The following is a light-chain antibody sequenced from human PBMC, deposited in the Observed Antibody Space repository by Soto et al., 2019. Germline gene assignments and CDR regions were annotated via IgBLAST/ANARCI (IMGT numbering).Light chain of an antibody. CDR2: EAS. V-gene: IGKV1-5*03. CDR1: QSISNW. CDR3: QQYNTYSRT. J-gene: IGKJ1*01. Sequence: DIQMTQSPSTLSASIGDRVTITCRASQSISNWLAWYQQKPGKAPKLLIYEASNLQRGAPSRFSGSGSGTEFNLTISSLQPDDFATFYCQQYNTYSRTFGQGTKVEIK.